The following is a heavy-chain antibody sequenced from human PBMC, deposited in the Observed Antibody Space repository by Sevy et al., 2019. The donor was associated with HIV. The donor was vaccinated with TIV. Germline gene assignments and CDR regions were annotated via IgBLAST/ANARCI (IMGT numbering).Heavy chain of an antibody. J-gene: IGHJ3*02. D-gene: IGHD4-17*01. CDR3: ARDGDYGGNGAYDI. Sequence: ASVKVSCKASGYTFTSRDINWVRQATGQGLEWMGWMNPNSGNTGYAQKFQNRVTITRNTSIRTAYMELSSLRPEDTAVYYCARDGDYGGNGAYDIWGQGTMVTVSS. CDR1: GYTFTSRD. CDR2: MNPNSGNT. V-gene: IGHV1-8*03.